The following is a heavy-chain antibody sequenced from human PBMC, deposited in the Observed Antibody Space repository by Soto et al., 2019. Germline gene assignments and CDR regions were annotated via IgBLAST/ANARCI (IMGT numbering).Heavy chain of an antibody. Sequence: ASVKVSCKASGYTFTSYDINWVQQATGQGLEWMGWMNPNSGNTGYAQKFQGRVTMTRNTPISTAYMELSSLRSEDTAVYYCATGVLGYCSGGSCSRWFDPWGQGTLVTVSS. CDR1: GYTFTSYD. J-gene: IGHJ5*02. V-gene: IGHV1-8*01. D-gene: IGHD2-15*01. CDR3: ATGVLGYCSGGSCSRWFDP. CDR2: MNPNSGNT.